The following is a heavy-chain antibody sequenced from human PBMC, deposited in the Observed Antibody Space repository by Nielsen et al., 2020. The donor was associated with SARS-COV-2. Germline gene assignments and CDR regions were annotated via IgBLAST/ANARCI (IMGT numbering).Heavy chain of an antibody. CDR1: GFTFSSYG. CDR2: ISYDGSNK. CDR3: ARDLSGWYGNWFDP. J-gene: IGHJ5*02. Sequence: GESLKISCAASGFTFSSYGMHWVRQAPGKGLEWVAVISYDGSNKYYADSVKGRFTISRDNSKNTLYLQMNSLRAEDTAVYYCARDLSGWYGNWFDPWGQGTLVTVSS. D-gene: IGHD6-19*01. V-gene: IGHV3-30*03.